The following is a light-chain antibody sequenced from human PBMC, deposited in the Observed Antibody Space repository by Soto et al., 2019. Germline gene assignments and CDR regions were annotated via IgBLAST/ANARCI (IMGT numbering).Light chain of an antibody. CDR3: QQSNSFPWT. Sequence: DIQMIQSPSSVSASVGDRVTITCRATQTISNSLAWYQQKPGKAPKLLIYAASSFQSGVPSRFSGSGSGTGFTLTISSLQPEDFATYFCQQSNSFPWTFGQGTKVEIK. J-gene: IGKJ1*01. CDR2: AAS. CDR1: QTISNS. V-gene: IGKV1-12*01.